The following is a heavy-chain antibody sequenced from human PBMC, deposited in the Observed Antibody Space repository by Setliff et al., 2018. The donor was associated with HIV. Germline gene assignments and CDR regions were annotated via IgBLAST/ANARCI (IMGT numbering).Heavy chain of an antibody. CDR3: AGSYCGGGLCFRGLDL. CDR2: INNSGST. D-gene: IGHD2-21*01. CDR1: GGSFSGCY. J-gene: IGHJ6*02. V-gene: IGHV4-34*01. Sequence: SETLSLTCAVYGGSFSGCYWTWIRQPPGKGLEWIGEINNSGSTNYNPSLKSRVTISVETSKNQFSLKLTSVTAADTAVYYCAGSYCGGGLCFRGLDLWGQGTTVTVSS.